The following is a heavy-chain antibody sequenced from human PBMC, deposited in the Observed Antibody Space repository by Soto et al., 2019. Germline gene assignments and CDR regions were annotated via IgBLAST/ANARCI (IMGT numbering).Heavy chain of an antibody. Sequence: ASVKVSCKASGYTFTRYGISWVRRAPGQGLEWMGWISGYNGDTNYAQRFQDRVSMTIDTSTGTAYMELRSLTSDDTAIYYCAKNGQPPYYYYGLDVWGQGTKVTDSS. CDR3: AKNGQPPYYYYGLDV. CDR1: GYTFTRYG. CDR2: ISGYNGDT. J-gene: IGHJ6*02. V-gene: IGHV1-18*01. D-gene: IGHD2-8*01.